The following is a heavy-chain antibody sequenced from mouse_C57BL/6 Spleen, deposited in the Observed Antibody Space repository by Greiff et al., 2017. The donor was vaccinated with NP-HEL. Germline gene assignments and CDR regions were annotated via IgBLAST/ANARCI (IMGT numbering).Heavy chain of an antibody. Sequence: EVMLVESGGGLVKPGGSLKLSCAASGFTFSSYAMSWVRQTPEKRLEWVATISDGGSYTYYPDNVKGRFTISRDNAKNNLYLQMSHLKSEDTAMYYCARDNDYGSPNWYFDVWGTGTTVTVSS. CDR3: ARDNDYGSPNWYFDV. CDR2: ISDGGSYT. CDR1: GFTFSSYA. D-gene: IGHD1-1*01. J-gene: IGHJ1*03. V-gene: IGHV5-4*01.